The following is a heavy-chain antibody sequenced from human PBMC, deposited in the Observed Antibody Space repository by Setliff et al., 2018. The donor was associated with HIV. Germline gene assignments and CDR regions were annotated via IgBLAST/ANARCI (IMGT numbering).Heavy chain of an antibody. CDR3: ARRAYYDFWSGCYLSMANRFDS. CDR2: LPHSGAT. D-gene: IGHD3-3*01. V-gene: IGHV4-39*01. CDR1: GGSIRSRDYS. J-gene: IGHJ5*01. Sequence: SETLSLTCTVSGGSIRSRDYSWGWIRQPPGKGLEGIVSLPHSGATFYNPSLRSRVTTSEDTSKNQFSLRLSSVTAADTAVYYCARRAYYDFWSGCYLSMANRFDSWGQGILVTVSS.